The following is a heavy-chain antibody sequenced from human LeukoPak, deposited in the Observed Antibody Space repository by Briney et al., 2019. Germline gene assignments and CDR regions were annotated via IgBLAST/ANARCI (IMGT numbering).Heavy chain of an antibody. V-gene: IGHV4-30-2*01. J-gene: IGHJ4*02. CDR3: ARSSEREVDY. CDR2: IYHSGST. D-gene: IGHD1-26*01. CDR1: GGSISSGGYS. Sequence: SETLSLTCAVSGGSISSGGYSWSWIRQPPGKGLEWIGYIYHSGSTYYNPSLKSRVTISVDRSKNQFSLKLSSVTAADTAVYYCARSSEREVDYWGQGTLVTVSS.